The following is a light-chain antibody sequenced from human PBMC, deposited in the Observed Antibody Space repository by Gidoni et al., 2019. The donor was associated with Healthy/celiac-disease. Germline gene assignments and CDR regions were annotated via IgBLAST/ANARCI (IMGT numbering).Light chain of an antibody. CDR1: QGISSY. J-gene: IGKJ3*01. CDR3: QQLNSYPGT. Sequence: DIQLTQSPSFLSASVGDRVTITCRASQGISSYLAWYQQKPGKAPKLLIYAASTLQSGVPSRFSGSGSGTEFTLTISSLQPEDFATYYCQQLNSYPGTFGPXTKVDIK. V-gene: IGKV1-9*01. CDR2: AAS.